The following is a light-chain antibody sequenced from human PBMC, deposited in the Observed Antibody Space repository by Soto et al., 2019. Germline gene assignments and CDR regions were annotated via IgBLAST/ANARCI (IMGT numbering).Light chain of an antibody. Sequence: QSALTQPASVSGSPGQSITISCTGTSSDVGGYNYVSWYQQHPGKAPTLIIYDVSNRPAGVSNRFSGSKSGNTPSLTISGRQAEDEADYYCSSYTSSSTLVFGGGTKLTVL. CDR2: DVS. CDR3: SSYTSSSTLV. J-gene: IGLJ2*01. CDR1: SSDVGGYNY. V-gene: IGLV2-14*01.